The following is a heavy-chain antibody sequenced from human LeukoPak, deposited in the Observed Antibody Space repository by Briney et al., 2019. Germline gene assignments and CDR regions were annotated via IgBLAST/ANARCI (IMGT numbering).Heavy chain of an antibody. D-gene: IGHD2-15*01. V-gene: IGHV3-64*02. J-gene: IGHJ4*02. CDR2: ISDNGGST. CDR1: GFTFSNYA. CDR3: ARSAGRFGSGGSCYDY. Sequence: GGSLRLSCAASGFTFSNYALHWVRQAPGKGLEYISAISDNGGSTYYADSVKGRFTISRDNSMNTLYLQMGSLRPEDMAMYYCARSAGRFGSGGSCYDYWGQGTLVTVSS.